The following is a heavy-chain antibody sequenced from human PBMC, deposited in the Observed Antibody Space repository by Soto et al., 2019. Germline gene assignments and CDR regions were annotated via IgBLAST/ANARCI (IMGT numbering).Heavy chain of an antibody. Sequence: QVQLVQSGAEVKKPGASVKVSCKASGYTFISYGISWVRQAPGQGLEWMGWISAYNGNTNYAQKIQGRGTMTTDTSTRIAYMELRRLRSDDTAVYYCAIDAGVSRELDYWGQGTLVTVSS. J-gene: IGHJ4*02. CDR2: ISAYNGNT. V-gene: IGHV1-18*01. CDR1: GYTFISYG. CDR3: AIDAGVSRELDY. D-gene: IGHD1-26*01.